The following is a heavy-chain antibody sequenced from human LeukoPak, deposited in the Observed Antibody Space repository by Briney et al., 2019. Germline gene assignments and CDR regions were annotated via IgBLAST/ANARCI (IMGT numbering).Heavy chain of an antibody. J-gene: IGHJ4*02. CDR1: GFTFSSYS. V-gene: IGHV3-21*01. CDR3: AREQSSAWTLVSY. Sequence: GGSLRLSCAASGFTFSSYSMGWARQAPGKGLERVSSIGLSRNYIYYADSVKGRFTISRDNAKNSLYLQMNSLRVEDTALYYCAREQSSAWTLVSYWGQGTLVTVSS. D-gene: IGHD6-19*01. CDR2: IGLSRNYI.